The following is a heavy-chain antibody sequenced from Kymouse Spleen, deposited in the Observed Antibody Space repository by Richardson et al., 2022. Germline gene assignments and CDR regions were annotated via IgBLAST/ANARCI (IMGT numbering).Heavy chain of an antibody. CDR3: ARRGGTPYFDY. CDR1: GGSISSSSYY. CDR2: IYYSGST. Sequence: QLQLQESGPGLVKPSETLSLTCTVSGGSISSSSYYWGWIRQPPGKGLEWIGSIYYSGSTYYNPSLKSRVTISVDTSKNQFSLKLSSVTAADTAVYYCARRGGTPYFDYWGQGTLVTVSS. V-gene: IGHV4-39*01. J-gene: IGHJ4*02. D-gene: IGHD1-7*01.